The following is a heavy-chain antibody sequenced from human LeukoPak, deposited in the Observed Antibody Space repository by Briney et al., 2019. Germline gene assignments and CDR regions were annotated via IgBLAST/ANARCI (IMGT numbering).Heavy chain of an antibody. V-gene: IGHV4-59*08. CDR2: IYYSGST. CDR1: GVSISSYY. Sequence: SEALSLTCTVSGVSISSYYWSWIRQPPGKGLEWIGYIYYSGSTNYNPSLKSRVTISLDPSKNQFSLKLSSVTAADTAVYYCARHDGSSWYYAFDVWGQGTMVTVSS. CDR3: ARHDGSSWYYAFDV. J-gene: IGHJ3*01. D-gene: IGHD6-13*01.